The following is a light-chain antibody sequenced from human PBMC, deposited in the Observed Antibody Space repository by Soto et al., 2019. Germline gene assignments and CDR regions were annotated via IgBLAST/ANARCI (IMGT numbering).Light chain of an antibody. CDR1: SSNIGARYD. CDR2: DDS. J-gene: IGLJ3*02. V-gene: IGLV1-40*01. Sequence: QAVVTQPPSVSGSPGQRVTISCTGSSSNIGARYDVHWYQQLPGTAPKLLIFDDSIRPSGVPDRFSASTSGTSAFLASTGRQAEDEADYYCQSYDTSLRVSVFGGGTKLTVL. CDR3: QSYDTSLRVSV.